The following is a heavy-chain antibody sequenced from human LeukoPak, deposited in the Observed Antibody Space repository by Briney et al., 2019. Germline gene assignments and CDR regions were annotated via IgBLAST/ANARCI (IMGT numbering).Heavy chain of an antibody. J-gene: IGHJ5*02. V-gene: IGHV1-8*01. D-gene: IGHD1-26*01. CDR3: ARRRVGATYNWFDP. CDR1: GYTFTSYD. CDR2: MNPNSGNT. Sequence: ASVKVYCKASGYTFTSYDINWVRQATGQGLEWMGWMNPNSGNTGYAQKFQGRVTMTRNTSISTAYMELSSLRSEDTAVYYCARRRVGATYNWFDPWGQGTLVTVSS.